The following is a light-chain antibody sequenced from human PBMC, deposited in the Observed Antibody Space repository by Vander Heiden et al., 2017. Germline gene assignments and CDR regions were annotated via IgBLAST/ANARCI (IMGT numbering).Light chain of an antibody. J-gene: IGKJ4*01. Sequence: EIVLTQSPATLPLSPGERATLSCRASQSVSSYLAWYQQKPGQAPRLLIYDASNRATGIPARFSGSGSGTDFTLTISSLEPEDFTVYYCQQRCNWPPKTFGGGTKVEIK. V-gene: IGKV3-11*01. CDR2: DAS. CDR3: QQRCNWPPKT. CDR1: QSVSSY.